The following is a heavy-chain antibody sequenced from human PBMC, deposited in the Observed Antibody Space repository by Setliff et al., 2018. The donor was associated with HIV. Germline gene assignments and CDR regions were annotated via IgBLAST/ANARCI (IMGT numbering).Heavy chain of an antibody. CDR2: IYYSGTT. V-gene: IGHV4-39*02. D-gene: IGHD4-4*01. Sequence: SETLSLTWPRRVSGDSIRNSRDYWGWIRQPPGKGLEWIGNIYYSGTTYYSPSLNSRVTISVDRSRNHFSLRLSAVTAADTAVYYCARELDNSDNSDPFDVWGQGTMVTVSS. J-gene: IGHJ3*01. CDR1: GDSIRNSRDY. CDR3: ARELDNSDNSDPFDV.